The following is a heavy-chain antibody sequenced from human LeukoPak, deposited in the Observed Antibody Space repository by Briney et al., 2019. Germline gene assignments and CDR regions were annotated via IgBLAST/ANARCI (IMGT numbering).Heavy chain of an antibody. V-gene: IGHV4-30-2*01. CDR2: IYHSGST. J-gene: IGHJ4*02. D-gene: IGHD3-9*01. Sequence: SETLSLTCTVSGGSISSGGYYWSWIRQPPGKGLEWIGYIYHSGSTYYNPSLKSRVTISVDRSKNQFSLKLSSVTAADTAVYFCARFPYFEGFDYWGQGTQVIVSS. CDR1: GGSISSGGYY. CDR3: ARFPYFEGFDY.